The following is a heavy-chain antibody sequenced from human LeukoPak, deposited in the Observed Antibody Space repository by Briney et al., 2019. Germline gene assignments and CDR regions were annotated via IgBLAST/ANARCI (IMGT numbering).Heavy chain of an antibody. CDR2: IYYSGST. J-gene: IGHJ4*02. Sequence: SETLSLTCTVSGGSISSYYWSWIRQPPGKGLEWIGYIYYSGSTNYNPSLKCRVTISVDTSKNQFSLKLTSVTAADTAVYYCARDIFGFTYGYDYWGQGTLVTLSS. CDR3: ARDIFGFTYGYDY. CDR1: GGSISSYY. V-gene: IGHV4-59*01. D-gene: IGHD5-18*01.